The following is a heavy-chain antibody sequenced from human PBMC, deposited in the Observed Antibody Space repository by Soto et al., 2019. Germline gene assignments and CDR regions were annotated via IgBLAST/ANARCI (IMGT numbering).Heavy chain of an antibody. CDR1: GVSITNTTFY. D-gene: IGHD4-17*01. CDR3: ARQRTTVVTQAYFDH. J-gene: IGHJ4*02. Sequence: SETLSLTCSVSGVSITNTTFYWVWVRQSPGKGLDWLGSIYYNGRTYYNPSLESRVTMSLDKSKNQFSLTLNSVTAADAAVYYCARQRTTVVTQAYFDHWGQGTLVTVSS. V-gene: IGHV4-39*01. CDR2: IYYNGRT.